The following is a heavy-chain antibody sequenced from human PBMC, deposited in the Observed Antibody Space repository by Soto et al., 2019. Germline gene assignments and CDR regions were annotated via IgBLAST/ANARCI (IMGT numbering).Heavy chain of an antibody. D-gene: IGHD6-13*01. J-gene: IGHJ6*02. CDR1: GYTFTGYY. V-gene: IGHV1-2*02. Sequence: ASLKVSCKXSGYTFTGYYMHWVRQAPGQGLEWMGWINPNSGGTNYAQKFQGRVTMTRDTSISTAYMELSRLRSDDTAVYYCARGGIAAARRYYYYGMDVWGQGTTVTVSS. CDR2: INPNSGGT. CDR3: ARGGIAAARRYYYYGMDV.